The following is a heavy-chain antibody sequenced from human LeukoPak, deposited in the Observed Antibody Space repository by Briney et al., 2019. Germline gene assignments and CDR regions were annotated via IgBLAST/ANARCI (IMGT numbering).Heavy chain of an antibody. Sequence: PSETLSLTCPVSGGSISSSSYYWSWIRQPPGKGLEWIGYIYHSGSTYYNPSLKSRVTISVDTSKNQFSLNLSSVTAADTAVYYCARADTVVINYFDYWGQGTLVTVSS. CDR3: ARADTVVINYFDY. V-gene: IGHV4-30-2*05. CDR2: IYHSGST. CDR1: GGSISSSSYY. J-gene: IGHJ4*02. D-gene: IGHD4-23*01.